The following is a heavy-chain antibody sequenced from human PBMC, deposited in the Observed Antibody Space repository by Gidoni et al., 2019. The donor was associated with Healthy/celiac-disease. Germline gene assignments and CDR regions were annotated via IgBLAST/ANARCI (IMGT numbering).Heavy chain of an antibody. D-gene: IGHD3-22*01. Sequence: EVQLLESGGGLVQPGGSLRLSCAASGFTFSTYAMSWVRQAPGKGVEWVSAISGSGGSTYYADSVKGRFTISRDNSKNTLYLQMNSLRAEDTAVYYCAKDPLAVVVAYFDYWGQGTLVTVSS. J-gene: IGHJ4*02. CDR3: AKDPLAVVVAYFDY. CDR2: ISGSGGST. V-gene: IGHV3-23*01. CDR1: GFTFSTYA.